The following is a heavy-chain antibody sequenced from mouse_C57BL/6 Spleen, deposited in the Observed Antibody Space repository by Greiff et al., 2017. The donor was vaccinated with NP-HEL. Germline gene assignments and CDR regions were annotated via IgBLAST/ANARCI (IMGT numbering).Heavy chain of an antibody. CDR2: ISYDGSN. D-gene: IGHD2-5*01. Sequence: ESGPGLVKPSQSLSLTCSVTGYSITSGYYWNWIRQFPGNKLEWMGYISYDGSNNYNPSLKNRISIPRDTSKNQLFLKLHSVTTEDTATYYCARERGADYSNYEGYWGQGTTLTVSS. CDR3: ARERGADYSNYEGY. V-gene: IGHV3-6*01. CDR1: GYSITSGYY. J-gene: IGHJ2*01.